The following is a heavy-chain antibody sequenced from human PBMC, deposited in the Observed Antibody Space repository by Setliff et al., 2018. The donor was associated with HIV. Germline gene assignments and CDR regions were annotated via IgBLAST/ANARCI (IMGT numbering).Heavy chain of an antibody. Sequence: GGSLRLSCAASGFTFSSYGMHWVRQAPGKGLEWVAVIWYDGSNKYYADSVKGRFTISRDNSKNTLYLQMNSLRAEDTAVYYCAKGGRRDGYNCDYWGQGTLVTVSS. CDR2: IWYDGSNK. D-gene: IGHD5-12*01. CDR3: AKGGRRDGYNCDY. J-gene: IGHJ4*02. V-gene: IGHV3-33*06. CDR1: GFTFSSYG.